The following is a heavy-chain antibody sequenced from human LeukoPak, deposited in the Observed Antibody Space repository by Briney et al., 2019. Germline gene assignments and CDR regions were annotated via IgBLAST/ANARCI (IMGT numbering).Heavy chain of an antibody. CDR3: ARHLTYSGGSARYFDY. CDR2: IYYSGST. V-gene: IGHV4-61*01. Sequence: SVTLSLPCTVSGGSVSSGSYYWSWIRRPPGKGLEWNGYIYYSGSTNYNPSLKSRVTISVDTSKTQFSLKLSSVTAADTAVYYCARHLTYSGGSARYFDYWGQGILVTVSS. CDR1: GGSVSSGSYY. D-gene: IGHD6-19*01. J-gene: IGHJ4*02.